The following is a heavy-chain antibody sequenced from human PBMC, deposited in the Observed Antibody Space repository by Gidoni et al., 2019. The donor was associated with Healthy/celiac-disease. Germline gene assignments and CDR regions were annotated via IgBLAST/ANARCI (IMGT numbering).Heavy chain of an antibody. J-gene: IGHJ6*02. CDR2: IYHSGST. V-gene: IGHV4-38-2*02. CDR1: GYSISSGYY. Sequence: QVQLQESGPGLVKPSETLSLTCAVSGYSISSGYYWGWIRQPPGKGLEWIGSIYHSGSTYYNPSLKSRVTISVDTSKNQFSLKLSSVTAADTAVYYCARDRSHGMDVWGQGTTVTVSS. CDR3: ARDRSHGMDV.